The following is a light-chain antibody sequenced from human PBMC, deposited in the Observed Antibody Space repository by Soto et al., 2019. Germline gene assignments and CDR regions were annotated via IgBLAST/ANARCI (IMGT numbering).Light chain of an antibody. Sequence: DIQLTQSPSSLSASVGDRVTITCQASQDIGKSLNWYQQKSGKAPRLLIYDAYKLETGVPSRFTGSGSGTDFSLTVNSLQPEDVVSYFWQVADYLPVFTFGPGTKVDIK. CDR1: QDIGKS. CDR2: DAY. J-gene: IGKJ3*01. V-gene: IGKV1-33*01. CDR3: QVADYLPVFT.